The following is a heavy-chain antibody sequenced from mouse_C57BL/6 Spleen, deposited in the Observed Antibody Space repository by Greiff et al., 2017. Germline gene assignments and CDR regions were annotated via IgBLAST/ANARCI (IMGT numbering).Heavy chain of an antibody. Sequence: VQLQQSGAELVRPGSSVKLSCKASGYPFTSYWMHWVKQRPIQGLEWIGNIDPSDSETHYNQKFKDKATLTVDKSSSTAYMQLSSLTSEDSAFYYCAREGVTTGYAMDYWGQGTSVTVSS. CDR1: GYPFTSYW. CDR2: IDPSDSET. CDR3: AREGVTTGYAMDY. D-gene: IGHD2-2*01. V-gene: IGHV1-52*01. J-gene: IGHJ4*01.